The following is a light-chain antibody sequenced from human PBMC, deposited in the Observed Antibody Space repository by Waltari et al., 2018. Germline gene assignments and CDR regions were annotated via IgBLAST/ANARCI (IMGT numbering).Light chain of an antibody. Sequence: EIVLTLSPGTLSLSPGERATLSCRASQSITNNYLAWYQQKPGQAPRLLIYGASSRATGIPDRFSGSGSGTDFTLTISRLEPEDFAVYVCQQYGSSPPTFGQGTKVEIK. V-gene: IGKV3-20*01. CDR2: GAS. CDR3: QQYGSSPPT. J-gene: IGKJ1*01. CDR1: QSITNNY.